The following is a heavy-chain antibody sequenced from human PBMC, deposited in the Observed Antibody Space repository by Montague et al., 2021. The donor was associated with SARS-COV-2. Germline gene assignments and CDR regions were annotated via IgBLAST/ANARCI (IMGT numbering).Heavy chain of an antibody. V-gene: IGHV4-61*08. CDR2: IYNTGRT. D-gene: IGHD2-2*01. CDR3: ATEMPAYDVFDI. Sequence: SETLSLTSTVSGGSVTSGDYYWTWIRQPPGKGLEWIGYIYNTGRTNYXPSLKSRVTISMDTSKNQFSLKVDSVSAADTAVYYCATEMPAYDVFDIWGQGTMVTVSS. J-gene: IGHJ3*02. CDR1: GGSVTSGDYY.